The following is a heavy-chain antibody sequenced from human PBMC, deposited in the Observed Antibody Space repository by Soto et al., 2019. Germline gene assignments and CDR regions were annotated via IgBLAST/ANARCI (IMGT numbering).Heavy chain of an antibody. J-gene: IGHJ4*02. V-gene: IGHV1-2*02. D-gene: IGHD1-26*01. CDR3: ARDLAKGGGSAGFDY. CDR2: INPKSGGT. Sequence: QVQLVQSGAEVKKPGASVNVSCKASGYTFTVYYMPWVRQAPGQGLEWMGWINPKSGGTMYPQKFQGRVTMAWDTSISTAYMALTRLRSDDTAVYYCARDLAKGGGSAGFDYWGQGTLGTVSS. CDR1: GYTFTVYY.